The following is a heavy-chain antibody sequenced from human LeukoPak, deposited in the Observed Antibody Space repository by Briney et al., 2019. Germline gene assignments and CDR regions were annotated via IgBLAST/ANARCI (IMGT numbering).Heavy chain of an antibody. J-gene: IGHJ4*02. Sequence: SVKVSCKASGGSFNNYAITWVRQAPGQGLEWMGGIIPIFGSPNYAQKFQGRVTITADKSTSTAYMDLSSLRSEDTAVYYCARGGYDSSGYTFDYWGQGTLVTVSS. CDR1: GGSFNNYA. D-gene: IGHD3-22*01. V-gene: IGHV1-69*06. CDR2: IIPIFGSP. CDR3: ARGGYDSSGYTFDY.